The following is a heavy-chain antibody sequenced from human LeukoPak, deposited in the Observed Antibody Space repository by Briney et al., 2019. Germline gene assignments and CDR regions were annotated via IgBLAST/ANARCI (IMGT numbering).Heavy chain of an antibody. CDR1: GGSISSYY. V-gene: IGHV4-59*12. CDR2: IHYSGST. J-gene: IGHJ5*02. CDR3: ARRLSSSWYVHWFDP. D-gene: IGHD6-13*01. Sequence: SETLSLTCTVSGGSISSYYWSWIRQPPGKGLEWIGYIHYSGSTNYNPSLKSRVTISVDTSKNQFSLKLSSVTAADTAVYYCARRLSSSWYVHWFDPWGQGTLVTVSS.